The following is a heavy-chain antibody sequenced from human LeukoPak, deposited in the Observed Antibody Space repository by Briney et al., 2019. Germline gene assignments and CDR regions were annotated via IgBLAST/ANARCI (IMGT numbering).Heavy chain of an antibody. Sequence: SQTLSLTCGVSGASVSSIGYSWSWIRQPPGRGLEWIGYIYQSGSTSYNPSLQSRVTISIDRSKNQFSLNLSSVTAADTAVYYCARAISINAFDIWGQGTMVTVSS. J-gene: IGHJ3*02. CDR3: ARAISINAFDI. V-gene: IGHV4-30-2*01. D-gene: IGHD3-3*01. CDR2: IYQSGST. CDR1: GASVSSIGYS.